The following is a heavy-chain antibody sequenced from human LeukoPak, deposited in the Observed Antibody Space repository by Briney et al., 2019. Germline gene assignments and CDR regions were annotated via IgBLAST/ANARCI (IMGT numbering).Heavy chain of an antibody. CDR1: GGTFSSYA. CDR2: IIPILGIA. V-gene: IGHV1-69*04. J-gene: IGHJ4*02. CDR3: ARDLRCGGDCYSN. Sequence: GASVKVSCKASGGTFSSYAISWVRQAPGQGLEWMGRIIPILGIANYAQKFQGRVTVTADKSTSTAYMELSSLRSEDTAVYYCARDLRCGGDCYSNWGQGTLVTVSS. D-gene: IGHD2-21*02.